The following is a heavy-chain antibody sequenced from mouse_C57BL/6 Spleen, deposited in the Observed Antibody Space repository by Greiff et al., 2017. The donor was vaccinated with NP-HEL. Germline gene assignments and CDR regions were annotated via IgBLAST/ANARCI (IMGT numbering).Heavy chain of an antibody. CDR1: GFTFSSYA. CDR2: ISDGGSYT. D-gene: IGHD3-2*02. J-gene: IGHJ3*01. V-gene: IGHV5-4*01. CDR3: ARDRGDSSGLFAY. Sequence: EVQVVESGGGLVKPGGSLKLSCAASGFTFSSYAMSWVRQTPEKRLEWVATISDGGSYTYYPDNVKGRFTISRDNAKNNLYLQMSHLKSEDTAMYYCARDRGDSSGLFAYWGQGTLVTVSA.